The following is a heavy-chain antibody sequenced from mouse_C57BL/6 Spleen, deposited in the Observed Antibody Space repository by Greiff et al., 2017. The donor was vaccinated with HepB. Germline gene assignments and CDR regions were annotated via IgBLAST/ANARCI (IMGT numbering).Heavy chain of an antibody. D-gene: IGHD1-1*01. CDR3: ARSAVVGGYFDY. J-gene: IGHJ2*01. Sequence: VQLQQSGPELVKPGASVKISCKASGYAFSSSWMNWVKQRPGKGLEWIGRIYPGEGDTNYNGKFKGKATLTADKSSSTAYMQLSSLTSEDSAVYFCARSAVVGGYFDYWGQGTTLTVSS. V-gene: IGHV1-82*01. CDR2: IYPGEGDT. CDR1: GYAFSSSW.